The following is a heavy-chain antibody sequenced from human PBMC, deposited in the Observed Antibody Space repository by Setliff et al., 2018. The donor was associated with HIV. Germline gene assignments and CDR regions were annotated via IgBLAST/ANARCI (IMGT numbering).Heavy chain of an antibody. CDR2: ISSSDSTV. CDR3: ARLSPPDDYGDLGGVDY. J-gene: IGHJ4*02. CDR1: GFTFNSYE. V-gene: IGHV3-48*03. Sequence: GGSLRLSCAASGFTFNSYEMNWVRQAQGKGLEWVAYISSSDSTVYYIDSVKGRFTIYRHNAENSLFLQMDSLRAEDTAVYYCARLSPPDDYGDLGGVDYWGQGTLVTVSS. D-gene: IGHD4-17*01.